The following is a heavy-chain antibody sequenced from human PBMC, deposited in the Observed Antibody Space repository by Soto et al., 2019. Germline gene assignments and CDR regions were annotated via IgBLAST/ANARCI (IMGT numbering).Heavy chain of an antibody. Sequence: QVQLQESGPGLVRPSGTLSLTCAVSGGSISSDNWWGWVRQPPGKGLEWIGEIYHTGITNYNPSLKSRVIMSVDKSKNQFSLRLTSVTAADTAVFYCARFGSPSLLLGELAPYYFDYWGQRILVTVSS. D-gene: IGHD3-16*01. V-gene: IGHV4-4*02. CDR1: GGSISSDNW. CDR3: ARFGSPSLLLGELAPYYFDY. CDR2: IYHTGIT. J-gene: IGHJ4*02.